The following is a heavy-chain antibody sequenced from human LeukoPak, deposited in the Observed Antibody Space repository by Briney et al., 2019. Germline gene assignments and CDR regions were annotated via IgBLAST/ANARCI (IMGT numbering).Heavy chain of an antibody. J-gene: IGHJ4*02. CDR3: AKAGRVVVPAAGDY. V-gene: IGHV3-23*01. Sequence: SGGSLRLSCAASGFTFSSYSMNWVRQAPGKGLEWVSAISGSGGSTYYADSVKGRFTISRDNSKNTLYLQMNSLRAEDTAVYYCAKAGRVVVPAAGDYWGQGTLVIVSS. CDR1: GFTFSSYS. D-gene: IGHD2-2*01. CDR2: ISGSGGST.